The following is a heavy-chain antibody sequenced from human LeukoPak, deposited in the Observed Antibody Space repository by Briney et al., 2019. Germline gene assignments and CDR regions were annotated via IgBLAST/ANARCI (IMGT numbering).Heavy chain of an antibody. V-gene: IGHV4-31*03. D-gene: IGHD5-18*01. CDR3: VRGSHNYGFLELDY. Sequence: SQTLSLASTVSGGSISRGGYYWNWIRQQPGKGLEWIGYIYYSGSTYYKPSLKSRVSISVDTSKSQFSLKLSSVTAADTAVYYCVRGSHNYGFLELDYGGQGTLVTVSS. CDR1: GGSISRGGYY. CDR2: IYYSGST. J-gene: IGHJ4*02.